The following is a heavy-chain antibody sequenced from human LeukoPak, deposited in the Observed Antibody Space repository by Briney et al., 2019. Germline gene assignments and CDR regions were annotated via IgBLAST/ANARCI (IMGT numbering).Heavy chain of an antibody. CDR3: ARVSYVVWWFDP. V-gene: IGHV4-31*03. CDR2: MYYGGST. Sequence: PSQTLSLTCTVSGGSISSGGFYWSWIRQYPGKGLEWIGTMYYGGSTYYNPSLKSRVNILVDASKNQFSLKLSSVTAADTAVYYCARVSYVVWWFDPWGQGTLVTVSS. D-gene: IGHD3-16*01. CDR1: GGSISSGGFY. J-gene: IGHJ5*02.